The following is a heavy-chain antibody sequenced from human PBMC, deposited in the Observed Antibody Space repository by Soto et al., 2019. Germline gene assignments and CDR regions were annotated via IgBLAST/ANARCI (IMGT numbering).Heavy chain of an antibody. CDR1: GFSFSSHG. J-gene: IGHJ5*02. Sequence: QVQLVGSGGGGVQPGRSLRLSCEASGFSFSSHGMHWVRQAPGKGLEWLAVISYDGNNKYYADSVKGRFSISRDNYKNTLYLQMNSLRAEDTAVYYCAKDHLPTTITTPWFDPWGQGTLVTVSS. D-gene: IGHD4-17*01. CDR2: ISYDGNNK. CDR3: AKDHLPTTITTPWFDP. V-gene: IGHV3-30*18.